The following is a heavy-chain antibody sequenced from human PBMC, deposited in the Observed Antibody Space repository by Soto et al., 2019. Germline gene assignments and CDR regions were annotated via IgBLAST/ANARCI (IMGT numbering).Heavy chain of an antibody. J-gene: IGHJ4*02. CDR3: ARDNYHNFGPYSYRGSCDY. CDR1: GYTFTGYY. Sequence: ASVKVSCKASGYTFTGYYMHWVRQAPGQGLEWMGWINPNSGGTNYAQKFQGRVTMTRDTSISTVYMELSRLRSDDTAVYYCARDNYHNFGPYSYRGSCDYWGQGTLVTVSS. D-gene: IGHD3-22*01. CDR2: INPNSGGT. V-gene: IGHV1-2*02.